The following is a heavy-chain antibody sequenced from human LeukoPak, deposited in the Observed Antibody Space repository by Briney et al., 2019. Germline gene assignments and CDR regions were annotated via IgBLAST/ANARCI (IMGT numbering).Heavy chain of an antibody. D-gene: IGHD3-9*01. CDR1: GGSISSGGYY. V-gene: IGHV4-39*07. J-gene: IGHJ4*02. Sequence: SETLSLTCTVSGGSISSGGYYWGWIRQPPGKGLEWIGSIYYSGSTYYNPSLKSRVTISVDTSKNQFSLKLSSVTAADTAVYYCARDPDFDWLFGFDYRGQGTLVTVSS. CDR2: IYYSGST. CDR3: ARDPDFDWLFGFDY.